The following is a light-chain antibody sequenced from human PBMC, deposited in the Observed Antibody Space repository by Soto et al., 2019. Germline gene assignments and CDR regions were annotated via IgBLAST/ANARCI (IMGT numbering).Light chain of an antibody. CDR1: QSLLHSNGYSY. CDR2: LGS. J-gene: IGKJ2*01. V-gene: IGKV2-28*01. CDR3: MQALLTPYT. Sequence: DILMTQSPLSLPVTPGEPVSISCRSSQSLLHSNGYSYLGWYLQKPGQSPQLLIYLGSNRASGVPDRFSGSGSGTDFTLKISRVEAEDVGVYYCMQALLTPYTFGQGTKLEIK.